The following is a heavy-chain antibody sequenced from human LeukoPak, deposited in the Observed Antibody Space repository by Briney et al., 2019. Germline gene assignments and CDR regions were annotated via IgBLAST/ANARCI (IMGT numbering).Heavy chain of an antibody. CDR2: ISGSGGST. CDR3: AKDPKQYDYGDFAIDY. D-gene: IGHD4-17*01. J-gene: IGHJ4*02. V-gene: IGHV3-23*01. CDR1: GFTFVSYA. Sequence: PGGSLRLSCAASGFTFVSYAMSWVRQAPGKGLEWVSAISGSGGSTYYADSVKGRFTISRDNSKNTLYLQMNSLRAEDTAVYYCAKDPKQYDYGDFAIDYWGQGTLVTVSS.